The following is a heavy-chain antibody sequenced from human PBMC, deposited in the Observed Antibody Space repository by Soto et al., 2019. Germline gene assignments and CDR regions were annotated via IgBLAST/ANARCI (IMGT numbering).Heavy chain of an antibody. CDR3: TRRLSRWLQSEEDPREDFDY. V-gene: IGHV1-8*01. D-gene: IGHD3-16*02. CDR2: MNPTSGNT. Sequence: QVRLVQSGAEVKKPGASVKVSCKTSGYIFASHDINWVRQASGQGLEWMGWMNPTSGNTGHAQTFKDRVTLTRDTSITTAYMELSTLRSDDTAVYYCTRRLSRWLQSEEDPREDFDYWGQGTQVSVSS. J-gene: IGHJ4*02. CDR1: GYIFASHD.